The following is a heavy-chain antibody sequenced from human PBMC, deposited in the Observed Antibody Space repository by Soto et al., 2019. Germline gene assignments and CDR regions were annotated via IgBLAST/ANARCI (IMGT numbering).Heavy chain of an antibody. D-gene: IGHD1-26*01. CDR3: AAAREVRYYYYGMDV. V-gene: IGHV1-69*12. CDR1: GGTFSSYA. J-gene: IGHJ6*02. CDR2: IISIFGTA. Sequence: QVQLVQSGAEVKKPGSSVKVSCKASGGTFSSYAISWVRQAPGQGLEWMGGIISIFGTADYAQKFQGRVTTTADAPTSTAYMELSSLRSEDTAVYYCAAAREVRYYYYGMDVWGQGTTVTVSS.